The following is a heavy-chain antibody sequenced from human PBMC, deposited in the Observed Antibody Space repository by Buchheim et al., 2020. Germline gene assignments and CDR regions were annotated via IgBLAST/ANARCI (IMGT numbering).Heavy chain of an antibody. CDR3: MRGDDSGWPRPGV. CDR1: GYTFRRHA. J-gene: IGHJ3*01. V-gene: IGHV7-4-1*02. Sequence: QVQLVQSGSELREPGASVKVSCKGSGYTFRRHAINWLRQAPGQRLEWMGWINTNTGNPTYAQAFTGRFVFSLDASASTAYLQISSLKAEDTGVYYCMRGDDSGWPRPGVWGQGT. D-gene: IGHD6-19*01. CDR2: INTNTGNP.